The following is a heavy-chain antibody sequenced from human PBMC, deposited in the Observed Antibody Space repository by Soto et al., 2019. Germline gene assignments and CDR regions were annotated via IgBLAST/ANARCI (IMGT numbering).Heavy chain of an antibody. CDR3: ASRDPGTSVDY. D-gene: IGHD1-7*01. CDR2: IYRTGST. J-gene: IGHJ4*02. Sequence: SETLSLTCAVSGGSFTSNNWWTCFRQPPGQGLEWIGKIYRTGSTNYNPSLKSRVTISLDKSENQFSLKVTSLTAADTAVYYCASRDPGTSVDYWGQGTLVTVSS. CDR1: GGSFTSNNW. V-gene: IGHV4-4*02.